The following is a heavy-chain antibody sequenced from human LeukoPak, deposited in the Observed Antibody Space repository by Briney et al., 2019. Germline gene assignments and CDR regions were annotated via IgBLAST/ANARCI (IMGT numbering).Heavy chain of an antibody. Sequence: ASEKVSCKASGYTFTSYDINWVRQATGQGLEWMGWMNPNSSNTGYAQKFQGRVTMTRNTSISTAYMELSSLRSEDTAVYYCARRSQAGGTGIGYWGQGTLVTVSS. CDR1: GYTFTSYD. V-gene: IGHV1-8*01. J-gene: IGHJ4*02. CDR2: MNPNSSNT. CDR3: ARRSQAGGTGIGY. D-gene: IGHD6-19*01.